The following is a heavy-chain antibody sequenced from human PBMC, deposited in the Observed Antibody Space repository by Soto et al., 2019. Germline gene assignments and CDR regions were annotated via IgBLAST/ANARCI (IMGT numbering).Heavy chain of an antibody. D-gene: IGHD6-13*01. Sequence: QVQLVQSGAEVKKPGASVKVSCKASGYTFTSYGISWVRQAPGQGLEWMGWISAYNGKTNYAQKLQGRVTMTPHTTTSTAYMELRSLRSDDTAVYYCAREGLFYDGSSRYYYYYYGMDVWGQGTTVTVSS. CDR1: GYTFTSYG. CDR3: AREGLFYDGSSRYYYYYYGMDV. V-gene: IGHV1-18*01. J-gene: IGHJ6*02. CDR2: ISAYNGKT.